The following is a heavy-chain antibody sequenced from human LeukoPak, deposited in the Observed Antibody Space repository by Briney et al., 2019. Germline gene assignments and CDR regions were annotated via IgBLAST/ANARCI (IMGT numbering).Heavy chain of an antibody. CDR2: INRDGSRT. V-gene: IGHV3-74*01. CDR1: GFTFNNYW. J-gene: IGHJ4*02. D-gene: IGHD3-10*01. Sequence: PGGSLRLSCAASGFTFNNYWMHWVRQVPGKGLVWVSRINRDGSRTNHVDSAKGRFTISRDNAKNTLFLQMNSLGAEDSAVYYCARGNFYSGSGSSPLDYWGQGTLVTVSS. CDR3: ARGNFYSGSGSSPLDY.